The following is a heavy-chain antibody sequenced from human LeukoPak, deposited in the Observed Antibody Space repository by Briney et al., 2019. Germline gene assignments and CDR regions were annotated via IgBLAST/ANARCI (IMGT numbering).Heavy chain of an antibody. CDR3: ARFHGGRDFWWWDY. V-gene: IGHV4-34*01. Sequence: SETLSLTCAVYGGSFSGYYWSWIRQPPGKGLEWIGEINHSGSTNYNPSLKSRVTISVDTSKNQFSLKLSSVTAADTAVYYCARFHGGRDFWWWDYWGRGTLLTVSS. D-gene: IGHD3-3*01. J-gene: IGHJ4*02. CDR2: INHSGST. CDR1: GGSFSGYY.